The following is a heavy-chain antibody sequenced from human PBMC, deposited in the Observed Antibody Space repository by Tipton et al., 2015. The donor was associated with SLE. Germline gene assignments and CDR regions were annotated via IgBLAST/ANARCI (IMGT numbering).Heavy chain of an antibody. V-gene: IGHV4-61*02. J-gene: IGHJ4*02. CDR2: IYASGIT. D-gene: IGHD3-10*01. Sequence: TLSLTCTVSGGSISSGSYYWSWIRQPAGKGLEWIGRIYASGITNYSPSLQSRVTMSVNTSQKQFSLKLTSVTVADTAVYYCARGAGYGSGKDYWGPGTLVTVSS. CDR3: ARGAGYGSGKDY. CDR1: GGSISSGSYY.